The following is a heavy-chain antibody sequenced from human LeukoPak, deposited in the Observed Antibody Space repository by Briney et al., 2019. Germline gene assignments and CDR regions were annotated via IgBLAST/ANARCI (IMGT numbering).Heavy chain of an antibody. Sequence: GGSLRLSCGASGFTFSTYWMSWVRQAPGKGLEWVANINRDGSKKYSVDSVNGRFTISRDNAKNSLYLQMNSLRAEDTAVYYCARGAYYYEDWGQGTLVTVSS. CDR2: INRDGSKK. CDR3: ARGAYYYED. CDR1: GFTFSTYW. D-gene: IGHD3-22*01. J-gene: IGHJ4*02. V-gene: IGHV3-7*01.